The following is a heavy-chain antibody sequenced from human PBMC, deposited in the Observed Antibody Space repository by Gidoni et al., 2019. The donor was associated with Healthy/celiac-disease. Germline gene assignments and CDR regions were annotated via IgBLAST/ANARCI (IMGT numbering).Heavy chain of an antibody. J-gene: IGHJ4*02. D-gene: IGHD5-12*01. CDR1: GGSFSGYY. CDR2: INHSGST. CDR3: ARGHRVKRLQYDRGYSGSGGLDY. Sequence: QVQLQQWGAGLLKPSETLSLTCAVYGGSFSGYYWSWIRQPPGKGLEWIGEINHSGSTNYNPSLKSRVTISVDTSKNQFSLKLSSVTAADTAVYYCARGHRVKRLQYDRGYSGSGGLDYWGQGTLVTVSS. V-gene: IGHV4-34*01.